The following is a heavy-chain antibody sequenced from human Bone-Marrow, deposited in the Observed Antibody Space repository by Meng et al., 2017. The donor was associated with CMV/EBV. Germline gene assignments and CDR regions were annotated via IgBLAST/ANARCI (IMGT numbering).Heavy chain of an antibody. V-gene: IGHV3-74*01. Sequence: GGSLRLSCAASGLTFSANWMHWIRQGPGKGLVWVSRINTDGSSTNYADSVKGRFTIYRDNAKNSLYLQMNSLRAEDTAVYYCARDRIAARGALFDPWGQGTRVTVSS. CDR2: INTDGSST. CDR1: GLTFSANW. D-gene: IGHD6-6*01. J-gene: IGHJ5*02. CDR3: ARDRIAARGALFDP.